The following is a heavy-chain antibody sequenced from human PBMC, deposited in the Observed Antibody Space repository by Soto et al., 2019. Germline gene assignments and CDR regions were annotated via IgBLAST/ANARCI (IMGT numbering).Heavy chain of an antibody. Sequence: SETLSLTCDVSGDTISTGGYTWAWIRQPPGEGLEWIGHIFDSGTTYTNPSLRSQVAISLDTSKNHFSLTLSSVTAADTAVYYCARGPSGDKVHYWGQGALVTVSS. CDR1: GDTISTGGYT. CDR3: ARGPSGDKVHY. D-gene: IGHD7-27*01. CDR2: IFDSGTT. V-gene: IGHV4-30-2*05. J-gene: IGHJ4*02.